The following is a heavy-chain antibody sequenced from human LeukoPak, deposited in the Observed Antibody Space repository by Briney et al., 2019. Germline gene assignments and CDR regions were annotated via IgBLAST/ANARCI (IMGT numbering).Heavy chain of an antibody. CDR3: ATTDYRDDYYYGMDV. Sequence: GGSLRPSCAASGFTVSSNYMSGVRQAPGKGLEWVSVIYSGGSTYYADSVKGRFTISRDNSKNTLYLQMNSLRAEDTAVYYCATTDYRDDYYYGMDVWGQGTTVTVSS. D-gene: IGHD4/OR15-4a*01. V-gene: IGHV3-66*01. CDR1: GFTVSSNY. CDR2: IYSGGST. J-gene: IGHJ6*02.